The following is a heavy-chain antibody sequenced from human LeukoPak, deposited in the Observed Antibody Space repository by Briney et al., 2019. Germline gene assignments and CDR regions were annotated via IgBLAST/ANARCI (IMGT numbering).Heavy chain of an antibody. CDR2: ISYDGSNK. Sequence: GSLRLSCAASGFTFSSYAMHWVRQAPGKGLEWVAVISYDGSNKYYADSVKGRFTISRDNSKNTLYLQMNSLRAEDTAVYYCARENRVGSSGCDYWGQGTLVTVSS. CDR3: ARENRVGSSGCDY. D-gene: IGHD6-19*01. CDR1: GFTFSSYA. J-gene: IGHJ4*02. V-gene: IGHV3-30-3*01.